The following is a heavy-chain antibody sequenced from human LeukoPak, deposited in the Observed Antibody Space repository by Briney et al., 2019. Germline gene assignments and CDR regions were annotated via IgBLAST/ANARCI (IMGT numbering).Heavy chain of an antibody. CDR2: IYHSGST. J-gene: IGHJ3*02. CDR1: GGSISSSDYF. V-gene: IGHV4-30-2*01. Sequence: SETLSLTCTVSGGSISSSDYFWSWIRQPPGKGLEWIGYIYHSGSTYYNPSLKSRVIISLDRSKNQFSLKLSSVTAADTAVYYCARGEYSSGWLPLDAFDIWGQGTMVTVSS. D-gene: IGHD6-19*01. CDR3: ARGEYSSGWLPLDAFDI.